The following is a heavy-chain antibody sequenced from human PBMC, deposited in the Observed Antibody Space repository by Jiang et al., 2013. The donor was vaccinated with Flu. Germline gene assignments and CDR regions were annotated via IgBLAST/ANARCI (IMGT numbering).Heavy chain of an antibody. Sequence: VQLVESGPEVKKPGESLKISCYGSAYTFTNYWIGWVRQMPGKGLEWMGIIFLSDSNTKYSPSFQGQVTISADKSISTAYLQWSGLEASDTAMYYCAGTPDGNFAWDSWGQGTLVTVSS. CDR3: AGTPDGNFAWDS. J-gene: IGHJ5*01. V-gene: IGHV5-51*01. CDR2: IFLSDSNT. CDR1: AYTFTNYW. D-gene: IGHD3-9*01.